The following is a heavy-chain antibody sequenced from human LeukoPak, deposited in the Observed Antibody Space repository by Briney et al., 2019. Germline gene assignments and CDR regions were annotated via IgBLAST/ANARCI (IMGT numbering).Heavy chain of an antibody. Sequence: GGSLRLSCAASGFTFSSYGMHWVRQAPGKGLEWVAFIRYDGSNKYYADSVKGRFTISRDNSKNTLYLQMNSLRAEDTAVYYCARDWAYYYDSSGYRGRAFDIWGQGTMVTVSS. CDR1: GFTFSSYG. V-gene: IGHV3-30*02. CDR2: IRYDGSNK. CDR3: ARDWAYYYDSSGYRGRAFDI. J-gene: IGHJ3*02. D-gene: IGHD3-22*01.